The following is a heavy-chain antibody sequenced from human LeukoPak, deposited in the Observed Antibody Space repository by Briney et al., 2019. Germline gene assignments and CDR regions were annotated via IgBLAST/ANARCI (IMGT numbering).Heavy chain of an antibody. V-gene: IGHV4-4*09. J-gene: IGHJ4*02. CDR3: AGSVPAPKEFAH. CDR1: NGSISTYY. Sequence: SETLSLTCTVSNGSISTYYWSWIRQPPGKGLEWIGYIYSGGPTNSNPSLKSRVTIPVDTSKNQFSLKLSSVTAADTAVYYCAGSVPAPKEFAHWGQGTLVTVSS. D-gene: IGHD1-1*01. CDR2: IYSGGPT.